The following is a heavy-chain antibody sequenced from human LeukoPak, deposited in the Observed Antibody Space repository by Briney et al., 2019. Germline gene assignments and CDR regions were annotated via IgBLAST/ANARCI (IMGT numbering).Heavy chain of an antibody. CDR1: GGSISSYY. D-gene: IGHD2-21*02. Sequence: NPSETLSLTCTVSGGSISSYYWSWIRQPPGKGLEWIGYIYYSGSTNYNPSLKSRVTISVDTSKNQFSLKLSSVTAAGTAVYYCARYFKTDFDYWGQGTLVTVSS. V-gene: IGHV4-59*08. J-gene: IGHJ4*02. CDR2: IYYSGST. CDR3: ARYFKTDFDY.